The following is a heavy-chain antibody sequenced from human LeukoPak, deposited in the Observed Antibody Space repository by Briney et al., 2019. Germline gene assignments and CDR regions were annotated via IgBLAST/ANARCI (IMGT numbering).Heavy chain of an antibody. CDR3: ATSGIVVLGATYGSAFDY. CDR1: GFTFSSYS. J-gene: IGHJ4*02. V-gene: IGHV3-21*01. Sequence: GGSLRLPCAASGFTFSSYSMSWVRQAPGKGLEWVSSISSSSDYIYYADSVKGRFTISRDNARDSLYLQMNSLRAEDTAVYYCATSGIVVLGATYGSAFDYWGQGTLVTVSS. D-gene: IGHD2-15*01. CDR2: ISSSSDYI.